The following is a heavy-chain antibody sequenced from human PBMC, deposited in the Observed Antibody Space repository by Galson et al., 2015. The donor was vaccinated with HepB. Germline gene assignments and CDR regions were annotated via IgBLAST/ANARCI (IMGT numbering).Heavy chain of an antibody. V-gene: IGHV5-51*03. D-gene: IGHD2-2*01. CDR2: IYPGDSDT. Sequence: QSGAEVKKPGESLKISCKGSGSSFTSYWIGWVRQMPGKGLEWMGIIYPGDSDTRYSPSFQGQVTISADKSISTAYLQWSSLKASDTAMYYCARRFLDCSSTSCFDAFDIWGQGTMVTVSS. J-gene: IGHJ3*02. CDR3: ARRFLDCSSTSCFDAFDI. CDR1: GSSFTSYW.